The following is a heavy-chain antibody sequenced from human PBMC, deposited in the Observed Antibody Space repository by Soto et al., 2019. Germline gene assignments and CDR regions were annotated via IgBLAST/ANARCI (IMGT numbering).Heavy chain of an antibody. CDR3: ARDPKRRDGYNFDS. CDR1: GFIFTDYS. CDR2: ISNGDETT. J-gene: IGHJ4*02. D-gene: IGHD5-12*01. V-gene: IGHV3-11*01. Sequence: QVQLVESGGGLVEPGGSLRLSCSASGFIFTDYSMTWIRQAPGKGLEWVSYISNGDETTQYADSVKGRFSVSKDNAKKVLFRQMNSLRVDDTAVYYCARDPKRRDGYNFDSWGRGALVTVSS.